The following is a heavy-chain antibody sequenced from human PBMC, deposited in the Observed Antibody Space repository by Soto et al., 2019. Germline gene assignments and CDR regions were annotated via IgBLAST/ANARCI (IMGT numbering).Heavy chain of an antibody. CDR3: ARVGGSYYDFWSGYYRDRVYYYYGMDV. CDR1: GYSIISGYY. D-gene: IGHD3-3*01. V-gene: IGHV4-38-2*01. CDR2: IYHSGST. Sequence: KPSETLSLTCAVSGYSIISGYYLGLIRHPAGEGLEWIGSIYHSGSTYYNPSLKSRVTISVDTSKNQFSLKLSSVTAADTAVYYCARVGGSYYDFWSGYYRDRVYYYYGMDVWGQGTTVTVSS. J-gene: IGHJ6*02.